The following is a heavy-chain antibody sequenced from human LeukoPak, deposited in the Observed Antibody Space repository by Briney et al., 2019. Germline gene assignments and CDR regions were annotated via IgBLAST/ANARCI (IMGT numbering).Heavy chain of an antibody. CDR3: AKDPTSVGGRHDWLLDS. V-gene: IGHV3-23*01. CDR1: GFTFNSYA. D-gene: IGHD3-9*01. J-gene: IGHJ5*02. Sequence: GGSLRLSCAASGFTFNSYAMSWVRQAPGKGLEWISTIGFGDDSAYYADSVKGRFTISRDNSKNTLYLQMNYLRAEDTAVYYCAKDPTSVGGRHDWLLDSWGQGTLVTVSS. CDR2: IGFGDDSA.